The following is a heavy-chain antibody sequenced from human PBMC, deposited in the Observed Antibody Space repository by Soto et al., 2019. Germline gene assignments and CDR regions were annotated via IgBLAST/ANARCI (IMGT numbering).Heavy chain of an antibody. CDR2: TGLSGRTT. D-gene: IGHD1-20*01. V-gene: IGHV3-23*01. Sequence: EVQFLESGGGLVQPGGSLRLSCVASGLTFSVSAMTWVRQAPGKGLEWVSTTGLSGRTTYYADSVKGRFTVSRDNSKNTLDLQMSSLRAEDTAVYYCATVHNTSRSFNFWGRGTLVTVSS. CDR3: ATVHNTSRSFNF. CDR1: GLTFSVSA. J-gene: IGHJ4*02.